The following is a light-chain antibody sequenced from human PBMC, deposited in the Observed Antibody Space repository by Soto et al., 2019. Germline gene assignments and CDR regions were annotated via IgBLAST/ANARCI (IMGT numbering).Light chain of an antibody. CDR3: HPYNGWT. CDR2: DAS. V-gene: IGKV1-5*01. J-gene: IGKJ1*01. CDR1: QPISRW. Sequence: DIPMTQSPSSLSASVGDRVTITCRASQPISRWLAWYQLKPGKAPKLVIYDASSLGSGVPSRLSGSGSGTEFTLTISSLQPDDFATYYCHPYNGWTFGQGTKV.